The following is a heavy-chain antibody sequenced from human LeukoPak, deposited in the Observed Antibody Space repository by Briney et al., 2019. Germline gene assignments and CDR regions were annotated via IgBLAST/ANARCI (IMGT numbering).Heavy chain of an antibody. V-gene: IGHV1-18*01. CDR3: ARERDYVWGSYRFKPDY. CDR2: ISAYNGDT. D-gene: IGHD3-16*02. J-gene: IGHJ4*02. CDR1: GYTFINYG. Sequence: ASVKVSCKASGYTFINYGISWVRQAPGQGLEWMGWISAYNGDTSYPQKLQGRVSMTTDTSMSTAYMELRSLRSDDTAVYYCARERDYVWGSYRFKPDYWGQGTLVTVSS.